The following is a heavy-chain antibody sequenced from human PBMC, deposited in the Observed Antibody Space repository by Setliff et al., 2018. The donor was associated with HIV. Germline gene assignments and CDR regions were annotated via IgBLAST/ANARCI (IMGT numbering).Heavy chain of an antibody. CDR2: IIPLFGTT. CDR1: GGTFNNYA. J-gene: IGHJ4*02. V-gene: IGHV1-69*13. CDR3: ATVFYYDSESFSLDY. D-gene: IGHD3-10*01. Sequence: SVKVSCKASGGTFNNYAISWVRQAPGQGLEWVGGIIPLFGTTNYALKFQGGVTMTANESTNTAHMELSSLRSADTAMYYCATVFYYDSESFSLDYWGQGMLVTSPQ.